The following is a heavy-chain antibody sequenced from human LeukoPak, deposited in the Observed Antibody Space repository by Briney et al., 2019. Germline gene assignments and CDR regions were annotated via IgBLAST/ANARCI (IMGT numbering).Heavy chain of an antibody. CDR1: GGSIRSYY. J-gene: IGHJ4*02. CDR2: IYYSGST. V-gene: IGHV4-59*12. CDR3: ARDQIRYFDWLLSTSFDY. D-gene: IGHD3-9*01. Sequence: SETLSLTCTVSGGSIRSYYWSWIRQPPGKGLEWIGYIYYSGSTNYNPSLKSRVTISVDTSKNQFSLKLSSVTAADTAVYYCARDQIRYFDWLLSTSFDYWGQGTLVTVSS.